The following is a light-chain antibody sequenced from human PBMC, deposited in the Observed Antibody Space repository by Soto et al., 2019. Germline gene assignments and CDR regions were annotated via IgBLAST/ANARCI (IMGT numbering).Light chain of an antibody. CDR3: SLSYSGARPV. CDR1: TGAVTSGHY. CDR2: DTA. Sequence: QAVVTQEPSLTVSPGGTVTLTCGSSTGAVTSGHYPYWFQQKPGQAPRTLIYDTADKHSWTPARFSGSLLGGKAALTLSGAQPEDGADYYCSLSYSGARPVFGGGTKLTVL. V-gene: IGLV7-46*01. J-gene: IGLJ2*01.